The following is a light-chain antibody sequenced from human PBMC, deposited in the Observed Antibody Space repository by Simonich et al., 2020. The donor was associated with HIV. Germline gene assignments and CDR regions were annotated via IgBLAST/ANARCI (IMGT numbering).Light chain of an antibody. CDR1: QSVLSRSNNKNY. CDR3: QQYNYWSPS. CDR2: WAA. J-gene: IGKJ1*01. Sequence: DIVMTQSPDSLAVSLGERATINCKSSQSVLSRSNNKNYLAWYQQNPGQPPKLLIYWAATRESGFPDRFSGSGSGTDFTLTISSLQAEDVAVYYCQQYNYWSPSFGQGTKVEIK. V-gene: IGKV4-1*01.